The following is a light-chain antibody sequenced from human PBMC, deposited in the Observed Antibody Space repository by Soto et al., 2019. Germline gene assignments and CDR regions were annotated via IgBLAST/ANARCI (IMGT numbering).Light chain of an antibody. CDR1: QSISSY. Sequence: DIQMTQSRSSLSASVGDRVTITCRASQSISSYLNWYQQKPGKAPKLLIYAASSLQSGVPSRFSGSGSGTEFTLTISSLQPDDFATYYCQQYNSYSWTFGQGTKVDI. CDR3: QQYNSYSWT. CDR2: AAS. V-gene: IGKV1-39*01. J-gene: IGKJ1*01.